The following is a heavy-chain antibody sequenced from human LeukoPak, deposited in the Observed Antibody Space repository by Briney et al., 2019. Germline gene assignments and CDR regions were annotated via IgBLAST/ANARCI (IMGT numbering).Heavy chain of an antibody. V-gene: IGHV4-59*01. CDR1: GGSISSYY. CDR3: AREMNYYDSTGYYLHYLDY. CDR2: SHNSGST. Sequence: KSSETLSLTCTVSGGSISSYYWSWVRQAPGKGLEWIGYSHNSGSTDYNPSLKGRVTISVDTSKNQLSLKLSSVTAADTAVYYCAREMNYYDSTGYYLHYLDYWGQGTLVTVSS. D-gene: IGHD3-22*01. J-gene: IGHJ4*02.